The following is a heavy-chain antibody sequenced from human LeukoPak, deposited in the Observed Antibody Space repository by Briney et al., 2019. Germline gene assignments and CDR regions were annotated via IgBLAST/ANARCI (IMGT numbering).Heavy chain of an antibody. Sequence: PGWAVTLSRAGCGWTFSSLGMQGLGQAPGRGGAGVAVRCYDGSHDHYVDSDKGRFTIFRDNFRKTVYLQMNSLRAGDTAGYHFSKDAREYGDSHCDFWGQGSLVSV. V-gene: IGHV3-33*06. D-gene: IGHD4-17*01. CDR3: SKDAREYGDSHCDF. CDR2: RCYDGSHD. CDR1: GWTFSSLG. J-gene: IGHJ4*01.